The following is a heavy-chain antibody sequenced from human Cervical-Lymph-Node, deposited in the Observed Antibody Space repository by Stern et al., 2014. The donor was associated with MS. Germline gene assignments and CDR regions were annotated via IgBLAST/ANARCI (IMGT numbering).Heavy chain of an antibody. Sequence: QVQLVQSGAEVKKPGASVKVSCKTAGYNFTDYGIIWVRQAPGQRLEWMGWINTGNGNRRYSQKIQGRVTITRDTSASTAYMELSSLRSEDTALYYCARTGTVVTSGYYYGMDVWGQGTTVTVSS. J-gene: IGHJ6*02. CDR3: ARTGTVVTSGYYYGMDV. V-gene: IGHV1-3*04. CDR1: GYNFTDYG. CDR2: INTGNGNR. D-gene: IGHD4-23*01.